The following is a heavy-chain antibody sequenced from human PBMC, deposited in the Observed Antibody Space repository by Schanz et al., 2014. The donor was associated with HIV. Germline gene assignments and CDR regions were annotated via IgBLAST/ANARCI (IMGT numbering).Heavy chain of an antibody. CDR2: ITDSGDKT. J-gene: IGHJ3*02. V-gene: IGHV3-23*04. CDR1: GFTLSGYT. CDR3: AQMGAFAAFDI. Sequence: EVQLVESGGGLVLPGGSLRVSCAVSGFTLSGYTMSWVRQAPGKGLQWVSSITDSGDKTDYTDSVKGRFTISRDNSRNTLFLQMDSLRVDDTAVYYCAQMGAFAAFDIWGHGTVVTVSS. D-gene: IGHD3-16*01.